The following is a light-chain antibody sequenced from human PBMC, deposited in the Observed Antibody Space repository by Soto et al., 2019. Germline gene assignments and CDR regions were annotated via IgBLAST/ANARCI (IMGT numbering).Light chain of an antibody. Sequence: DVVMTQTPLSSPVTLGQSASISCRSSQSLVHRDGNTYLTWFHQRPGQPPRLLLYKVSNRFSGVPDRFSGSGAGTDFTLIISRVDTEDVGVYYCMQLTHFPWTFGQGTKVETK. CDR3: MQLTHFPWT. V-gene: IGKV2-24*01. J-gene: IGKJ1*01. CDR2: KVS. CDR1: QSLVHRDGNTY.